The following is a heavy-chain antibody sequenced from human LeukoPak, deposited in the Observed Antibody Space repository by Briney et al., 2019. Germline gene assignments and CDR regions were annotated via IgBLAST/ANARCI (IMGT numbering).Heavy chain of an antibody. D-gene: IGHD1-14*01. Sequence: ASVKVSCTSSGYSITTYAMNWVRQAPGQGLEWMRWINTNTGNPTYAQGFTGRFVFSLDTPASTAYLQISSLKAEDTAVYYCARTGCLDVWGQGTMVTVSS. V-gene: IGHV7-4-1*02. J-gene: IGHJ3*01. CDR2: INTNTGNP. CDR1: GYSITTYA. CDR3: ARTGCLDV.